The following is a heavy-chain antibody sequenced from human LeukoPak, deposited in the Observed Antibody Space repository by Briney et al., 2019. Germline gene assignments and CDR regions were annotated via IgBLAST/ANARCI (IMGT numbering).Heavy chain of an antibody. J-gene: IGHJ4*02. CDR2: ISGSGGST. CDR1: GFTFSSYA. V-gene: IGHV3-23*01. Sequence: GGSLRLSCAASGFTFSSYAMSWVRQAPGKGLEWVSAISGSGGSTYYADSVKGRFTISRDNSKNTLYLQVNSLRAEDTAVYYCASDMYYYDSSGYYSSRSWGQGALVTVSS. D-gene: IGHD3-22*01. CDR3: ASDMYYYDSSGYYSSRS.